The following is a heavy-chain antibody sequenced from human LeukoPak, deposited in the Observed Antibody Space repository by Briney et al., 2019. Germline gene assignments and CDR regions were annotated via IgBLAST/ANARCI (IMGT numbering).Heavy chain of an antibody. CDR3: ASRSQTGAFDI. J-gene: IGHJ3*02. D-gene: IGHD2-15*01. CDR1: GYSFTNYW. CDR2: IYPGDSDA. V-gene: IGHV5-51*01. Sequence: GESLQISCQGSGYSFTNYWIAWVRQMPEKGLEWMGVIYPGDSDARYSPSFQGQVTISADKSISTAYLQWSSLKASDTAMCYCASRSQTGAFDIWGQGTLVTVSS.